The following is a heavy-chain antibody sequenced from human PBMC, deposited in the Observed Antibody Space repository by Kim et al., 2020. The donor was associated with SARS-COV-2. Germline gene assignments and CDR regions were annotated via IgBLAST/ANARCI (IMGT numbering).Heavy chain of an antibody. CDR1: GFTFHNYA. CDR3: AKSVRGSNFFDY. D-gene: IGHD3-10*02. CDR2: ISGSGGST. Sequence: GGSLRLSCVASGFTFHNYAMSWVRQAPGKGLEWVSTISGSGGSTYYADSVKGRFTISRDNSKNTLYLQMNSLRAEDTAVYYCAKSVRGSNFFDYWGQGTLVTVSS. J-gene: IGHJ4*02. V-gene: IGHV3-23*01.